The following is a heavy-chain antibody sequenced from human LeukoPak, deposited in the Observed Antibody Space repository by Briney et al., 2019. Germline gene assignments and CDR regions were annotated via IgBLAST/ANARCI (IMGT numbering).Heavy chain of an antibody. J-gene: IGHJ4*02. V-gene: IGHV3-23*01. CDR2: ISGSGGST. CDR3: APRGTSSTFVLDY. D-gene: IGHD2-2*01. Sequence: GGSLRLSCAASGFSFNNYAMSWVRQAPGKGLEWVSAISGSGGSTYYADSVKGRFTISRDNSKNTLYLQMNSLRAEDTAVYYCAPRGTSSTFVLDYWGQGTLVTVSS. CDR1: GFSFNNYA.